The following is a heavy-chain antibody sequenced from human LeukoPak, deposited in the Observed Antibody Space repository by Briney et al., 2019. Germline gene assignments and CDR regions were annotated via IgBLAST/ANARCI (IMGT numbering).Heavy chain of an antibody. CDR1: GFTFSSYA. CDR3: AKDDGGSPPDAFDI. J-gene: IGHJ3*02. V-gene: IGHV3-23*01. CDR2: ISYSGGST. D-gene: IGHD3-10*01. Sequence: GGSLRLSCAASGFTFSSYAMSWVRQAPGRGLEWVSTISYSGGSTYYADSVKGRFAISRDSSKNTLYLQMNGLRGEDTAVYYCAKDDGGSPPDAFDIWGQGTLVTVSS.